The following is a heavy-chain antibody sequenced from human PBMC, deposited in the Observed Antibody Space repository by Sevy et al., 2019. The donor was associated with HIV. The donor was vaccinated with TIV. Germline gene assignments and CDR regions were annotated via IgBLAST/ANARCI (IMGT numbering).Heavy chain of an antibody. J-gene: IGHJ4*02. D-gene: IGHD2-8*02. CDR2: VYLTGTP. Sequence: SETLSLTCTVSGDSISSGGNYWSWIRQPAGKGLESIGRVYLTGTPYYNPSLKSRVTISVHTSTNQFSLKLTSVTAADTAVYYCARVRYCTGGGCPYYFDSWGQGILVTVSS. CDR1: GDSISSGGNY. V-gene: IGHV4-61*02. CDR3: ARVRYCTGGGCPYYFDS.